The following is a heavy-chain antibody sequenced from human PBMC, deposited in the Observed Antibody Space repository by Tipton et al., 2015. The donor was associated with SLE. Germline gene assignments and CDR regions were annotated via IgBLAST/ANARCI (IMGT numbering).Heavy chain of an antibody. CDR3: ARGHRPDPFDI. Sequence: LRLSCAVSGYSISSGYYWSWIRQSPGKGLEWIAYIYYNGNTYYNPSLKSRVSISVDTSRTHFSLKITSLTAADTAVYFCARGHRPDPFDIWGQGTMVTVSS. V-gene: IGHV4-30-4*01. CDR2: IYYNGNT. J-gene: IGHJ3*02. CDR1: GYSISSGYY.